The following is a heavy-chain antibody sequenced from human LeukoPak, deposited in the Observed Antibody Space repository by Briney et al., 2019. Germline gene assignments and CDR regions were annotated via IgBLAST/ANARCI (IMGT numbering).Heavy chain of an antibody. CDR2: IKQDGSEK. Sequence: PGGSLRLSCAASGFIFSSYWMSWARQAPGKGLEWVANIKQDGSEKYYVDSVKGRFTISRDNAKNSLFLQINSLRAEDTAVYYCARYVRFEGVDYWGQGTLVTVSS. J-gene: IGHJ4*02. D-gene: IGHD3-3*01. CDR1: GFIFSSYW. V-gene: IGHV3-7*01. CDR3: ARYVRFEGVDY.